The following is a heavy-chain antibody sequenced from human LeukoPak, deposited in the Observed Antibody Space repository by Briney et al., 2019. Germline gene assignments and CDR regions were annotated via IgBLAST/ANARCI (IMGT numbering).Heavy chain of an antibody. CDR2: IYYSGST. CDR3: VKIKPGGASFDY. V-gene: IGHV4-39*07. D-gene: IGHD1-26*01. CDR1: GGSISSSSYY. J-gene: IGHJ4*02. Sequence: PSETLSLTCTVSGGSISSSSYYWGWIRQPPGKGLEWIGSIYYSGSTYYNPSLKSRVTISVDTSKNQFSLKLTSVTAADTALYYCVKIKPGGASFDYWGQGTLVTVSS.